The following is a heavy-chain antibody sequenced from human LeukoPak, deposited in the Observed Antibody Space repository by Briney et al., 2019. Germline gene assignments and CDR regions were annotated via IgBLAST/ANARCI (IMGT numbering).Heavy chain of an antibody. CDR2: IYYSGST. J-gene: IGHJ4*02. CDR1: GGPISSYY. V-gene: IGHV4-59*01. Sequence: SETLSLTCTVSGGPISSYYWSWIRQPPGKGLEWIGYIYYSGSTNHNPSLKSRVTISVDTSKNQFSLKLSSVTAADTAVYYCARVHPIYPLYYFDYWGQGTLVTVSS. D-gene: IGHD5/OR15-5a*01. CDR3: ARVHPIYPLYYFDY.